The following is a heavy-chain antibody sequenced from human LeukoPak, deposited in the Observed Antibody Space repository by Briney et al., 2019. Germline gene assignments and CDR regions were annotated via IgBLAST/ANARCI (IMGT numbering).Heavy chain of an antibody. J-gene: IGHJ4*02. Sequence: SVPLSLTCTVSGGALSSYYWSWIRQPPGKRLAWLGYIYYSGSTNYNPSLKSRVTISVDTSKNQFSLKLSSVTAADTAVYYCARMYYYDSSGYLVDYWGQGTLVTVSS. D-gene: IGHD3-22*01. CDR1: GGALSSYY. CDR2: IYYSGST. V-gene: IGHV4-59*01. CDR3: ARMYYYDSSGYLVDY.